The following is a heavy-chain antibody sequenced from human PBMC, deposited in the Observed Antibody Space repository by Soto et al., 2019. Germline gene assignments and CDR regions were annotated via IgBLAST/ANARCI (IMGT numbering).Heavy chain of an antibody. Sequence: NPSETLSLTCTVSGGSISSYYWSWIRQPPGKGLEWIGYIYYSGSTNYNPSLKSRVTISVDTSKNQFSLKLSSVTAADTAVYYCATLDSSGWYVVSYWGQGTLVTVSS. CDR2: IYYSGST. CDR3: ATLDSSGWYVVSY. D-gene: IGHD6-19*01. CDR1: GGSISSYY. V-gene: IGHV4-59*08. J-gene: IGHJ4*02.